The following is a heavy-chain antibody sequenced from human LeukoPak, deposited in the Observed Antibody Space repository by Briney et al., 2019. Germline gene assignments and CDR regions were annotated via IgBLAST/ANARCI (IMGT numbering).Heavy chain of an antibody. CDR3: ARERTAVAARAYFQL. CDR2: INHSGST. V-gene: IGHV4-34*01. J-gene: IGHJ1*01. CDR1: GGSFSGYY. D-gene: IGHD6-19*01. Sequence: KTSETLSLTCAVYGGSFSGYYWSWIRQPPGKGLEWIGEINHSGSTNYNPSLKSRVTISVDTSKNQFSLKLSSVTAADTAVYYCARERTAVAARAYFQLWGQGTLVTVSS.